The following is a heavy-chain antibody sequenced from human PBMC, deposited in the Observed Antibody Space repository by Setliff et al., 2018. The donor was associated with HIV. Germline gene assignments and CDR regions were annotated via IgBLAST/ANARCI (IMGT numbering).Heavy chain of an antibody. Sequence: GASVKVSCKASGYTFTGYYMHWVRQAPGQGLEWMGWISVKNGNTNYAQKFQGRVTMTTDTSTSTAYMELRSLGSGDTAVYYCARDSGMAVVGTWRRLDPWGQGTLVTVSS. D-gene: IGHD6-19*01. CDR2: ISVKNGNT. J-gene: IGHJ5*02. CDR3: ARDSGMAVVGTWRRLDP. V-gene: IGHV1-18*04. CDR1: GYTFTGYY.